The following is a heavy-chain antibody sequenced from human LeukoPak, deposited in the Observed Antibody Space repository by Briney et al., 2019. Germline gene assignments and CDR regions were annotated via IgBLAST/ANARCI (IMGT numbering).Heavy chain of an antibody. CDR2: ISGSGGST. CDR3: ARDRYYYGSGSYYGVDY. J-gene: IGHJ4*02. D-gene: IGHD3-10*01. CDR1: GFTFSSYA. V-gene: IGHV3-23*01. Sequence: AGGSLRLSCAASGFTFSSYAMSWVRQAPGKGLEWVSAISGSGGSTYYADSVKGRFTISRDNSRDTLYLQMNSLRAEDTAVYYCARDRYYYGSGSYYGVDYWGQGTPVTVSS.